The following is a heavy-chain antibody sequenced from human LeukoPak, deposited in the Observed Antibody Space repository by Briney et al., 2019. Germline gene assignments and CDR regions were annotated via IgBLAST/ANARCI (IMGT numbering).Heavy chain of an antibody. CDR3: ASGGTSYDC. D-gene: IGHD1-26*01. CDR1: GCTISGYY. J-gene: IGHJ4*02. V-gene: IGHV4-59*01. CDR2: ICYSGST. Sequence: PSETLSLTCTVSGCTISGYYWSWIRQPPGKGLEWIAYICYSGSTNYNPSPKSRVSMSVHTSNNQSSLKLNSLTAADTAVYYCASGGTSYDCWGQGTLVTVSS.